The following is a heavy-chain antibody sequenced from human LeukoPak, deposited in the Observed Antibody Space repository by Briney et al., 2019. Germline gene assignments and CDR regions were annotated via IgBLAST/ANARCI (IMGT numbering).Heavy chain of an antibody. CDR2: ISGSGSRT. Sequence: PAGSLTLSCAASGFTFSSYAMSWVRQAPGKGLEWVSGISGSGSRTYYADSVKGRFTISRDNSKSTLYVQMNSLGAEDTAVYYCAKMTGDCTSTYCAAFDYWGQGTLWSVSS. J-gene: IGHJ4*02. D-gene: IGHD2-2*01. CDR3: AKMTGDCTSTYCAAFDY. CDR1: GFTFSSYA. V-gene: IGHV3-23*01.